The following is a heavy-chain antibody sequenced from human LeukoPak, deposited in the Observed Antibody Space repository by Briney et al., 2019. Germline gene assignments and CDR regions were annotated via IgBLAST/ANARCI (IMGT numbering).Heavy chain of an antibody. Sequence: ASVKVSCKASGYTFTGYFMHRVRQAPGQGLECMGWINPNSGDTNYAQKFQGRVTMTRDTSISTAYMELSGLRSDDTAVYYCARDRTSTWYGGIDYWGQGTLVTVSS. CDR3: ARDRTSTWYGGIDY. V-gene: IGHV1-2*02. J-gene: IGHJ4*02. D-gene: IGHD6-13*01. CDR1: GYTFTGYF. CDR2: INPNSGDT.